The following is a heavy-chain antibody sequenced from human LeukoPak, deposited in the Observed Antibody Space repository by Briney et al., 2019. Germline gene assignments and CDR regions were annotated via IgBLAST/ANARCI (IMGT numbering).Heavy chain of an antibody. D-gene: IGHD4-23*01. CDR2: VYNDGST. V-gene: IGHV3-53*01. Sequence: GGSLRLSCAISGFTVSSKYMSWVRQAPGKGLERVSVVYNDGSTYYADSVKGRFTISRDNSKNTLFLQMNSLRADDTAVYYCARSGGVITVAPFDCWGQGSLVTVSS. J-gene: IGHJ4*02. CDR3: ARSGGVITVAPFDC. CDR1: GFTVSSKY.